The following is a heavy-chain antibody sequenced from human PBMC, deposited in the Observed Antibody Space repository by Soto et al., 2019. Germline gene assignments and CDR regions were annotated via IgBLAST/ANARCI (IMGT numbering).Heavy chain of an antibody. Sequence: PGGSLGLSCAASGFTFSSHWMSWVRQAPGKGLEWLASIKQDGSEKHYVDSVKGRFTISRDNAKNSLYLQMNSLRVEDTAVYYCARVYYDYIWGSYPLVYWGQGTLVTVSS. CDR2: IKQDGSEK. J-gene: IGHJ4*02. CDR3: ARVYYDYIWGSYPLVY. D-gene: IGHD3-16*02. V-gene: IGHV3-7*01. CDR1: GFTFSSHW.